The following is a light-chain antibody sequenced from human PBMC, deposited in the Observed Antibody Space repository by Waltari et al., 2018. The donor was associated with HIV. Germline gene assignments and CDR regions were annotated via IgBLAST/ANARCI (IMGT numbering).Light chain of an antibody. CDR2: DNI. CDR3: GTWDKTLSVGV. J-gene: IGLJ3*02. CDR1: SSNIGNDF. Sequence: QFVLTQPPSVSAAPGQKVNISCSGSSSNIGNDFVSWYQVLPGAAPKLLIYDNIKRPSDSPERFSGSKSGTSATLAITGLQTGDEADYYCGTWDKTLSVGVFGGGTKLTVL. V-gene: IGLV1-51*01.